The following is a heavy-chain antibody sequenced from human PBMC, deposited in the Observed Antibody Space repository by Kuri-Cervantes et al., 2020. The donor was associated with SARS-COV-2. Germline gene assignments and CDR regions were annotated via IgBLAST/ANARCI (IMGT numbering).Heavy chain of an antibody. J-gene: IGHJ6*02. CDR2: IIPIFGTA. CDR1: GGTFSSYA. V-gene: IGHV1-69*13. Sequence: SVQVSCKASGGTFSSYAISWVRQAPGQGLEWMGGIIPIFGTANYAQKFQGRVTITADESTSTAYMELSSLRSEDTAVYYCARRDKYYYDSSGYYYGYYYGMDVWGQGTTVTVSS. CDR3: ARRDKYYYDSSGYYYGYYYGMDV. D-gene: IGHD3-22*01.